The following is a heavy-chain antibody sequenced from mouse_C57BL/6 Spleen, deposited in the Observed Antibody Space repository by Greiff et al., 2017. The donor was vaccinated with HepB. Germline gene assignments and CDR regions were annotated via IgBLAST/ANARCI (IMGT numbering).Heavy chain of an antibody. D-gene: IGHD1-1*01. CDR1: GFTFSSYA. CDR3: ARDYYYGSSYGYFDV. V-gene: IGHV5-4*01. CDR2: ISDGGSYT. J-gene: IGHJ1*03. Sequence: EVHLVESGGGLVKPGGSLKLSCAASGFTFSSYAMSWVRQTPEKRLEWVATISDGGSYTYYPDNVKGRFTISRDNAKNNLYLQMSHLKSEDTAMHYCARDYYYGSSYGYFDVWGTGTTVTVSS.